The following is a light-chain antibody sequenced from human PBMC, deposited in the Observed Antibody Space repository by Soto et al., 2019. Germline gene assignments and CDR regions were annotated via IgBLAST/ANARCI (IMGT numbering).Light chain of an antibody. J-gene: IGKJ1*01. Sequence: IQLTQSPSSLSASVGDRVTITCRASQGIYIYLAWYKQTPEKAPKLLIYAASTLQSGVPSSFSGSVSGTDFTLTISSLQPEDFATYYYQQLNIYPRRLGQGTKVDSK. CDR1: QGIYIY. CDR2: AAS. CDR3: QQLNIYPRR. V-gene: IGKV1-9*01.